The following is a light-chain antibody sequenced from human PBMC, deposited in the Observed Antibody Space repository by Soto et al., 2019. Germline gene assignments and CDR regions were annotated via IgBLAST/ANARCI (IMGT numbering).Light chain of an antibody. CDR3: QRSYSTPPT. J-gene: IGKJ1*01. Sequence: DIQMTQSPSSLSASVGDRVTITCRASQTVNTYLNWYQQRPGKAPKLLISAASSLKSGVPSRFSGSGSGTDFTLTISSLQPEDSATYYCQRSYSTPPTFGQGTRVEIK. CDR2: AAS. V-gene: IGKV1-39*01. CDR1: QTVNTY.